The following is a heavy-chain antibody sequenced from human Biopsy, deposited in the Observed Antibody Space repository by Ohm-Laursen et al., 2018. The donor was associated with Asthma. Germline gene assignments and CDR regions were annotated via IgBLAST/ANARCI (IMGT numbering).Heavy chain of an antibody. V-gene: IGHV4-39*01. J-gene: IGHJ4*02. CDR2: ISYTGRA. Sequence: SETLSFTCTVSGGSMSSSSYYWGWLRQPPGKGLEWMGCISYTGRAYHNPSLKSRDTISVDTPKNHFSLKLSSVTAADTAVYYCARHWDWGSFFDYWGQGTPVTVSS. D-gene: IGHD7-27*01. CDR3: ARHWDWGSFFDY. CDR1: GGSMSSSSYY.